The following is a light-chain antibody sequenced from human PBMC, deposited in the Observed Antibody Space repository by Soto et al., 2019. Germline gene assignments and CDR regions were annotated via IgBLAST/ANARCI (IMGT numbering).Light chain of an antibody. CDR3: QNYNSAPWT. CDR2: WAS. Sequence: DIVMTQSPDSLAVSLGERATINCKSSQSVLYSSNNKNYLAWYQQKPGQPPKLLIYWASTRESGVPDRFSGSGSGTDFTLTISSLQAEDVAVYYCQNYNSAPWTFGQGTKVDIK. CDR1: QSVLYSSNNKNY. J-gene: IGKJ1*01. V-gene: IGKV4-1*01.